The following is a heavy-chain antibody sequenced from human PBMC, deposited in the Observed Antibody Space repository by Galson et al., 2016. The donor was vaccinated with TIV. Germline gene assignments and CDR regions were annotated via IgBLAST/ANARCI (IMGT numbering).Heavy chain of an antibody. V-gene: IGHV3-23*01. Sequence: SLRLSCAASGFSFSIFAMTWVRQAPGMGLEWVSAISGGGGSTYYADSVKGRFTISRDNSKNTLFLQMNSLRAEDTAMYYCTKVPSSGFSFYYGRDVWGQGTTVIVSS. CDR1: GFSFSIFA. CDR2: ISGGGGST. D-gene: IGHD3-22*01. CDR3: TKVPSSGFSFYYGRDV. J-gene: IGHJ6*02.